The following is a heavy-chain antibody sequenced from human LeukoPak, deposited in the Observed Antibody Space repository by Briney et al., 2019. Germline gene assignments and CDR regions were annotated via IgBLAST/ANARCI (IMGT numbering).Heavy chain of an antibody. J-gene: IGHJ4*02. V-gene: IGHV1-8*01. CDR3: TRVPRESYSH. CDR1: GYTFTGHD. D-gene: IGHD1-26*01. Sequence: ASVKVSCKASGYTFTGHDINWVRQATGQGLEWVGYINPNSGNTGYAQKFQGRVTLTRDTSTNTAYMELTSLRSEDTAVYYCTRVPRESYSHWGQGTLVTVSS. CDR2: INPNSGNT.